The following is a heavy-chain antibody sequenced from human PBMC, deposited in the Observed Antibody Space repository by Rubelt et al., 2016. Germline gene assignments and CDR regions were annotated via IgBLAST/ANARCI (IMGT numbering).Heavy chain of an antibody. D-gene: IGHD5-12*01. CDR2: ISSSGSTI. CDR3: ARSDIVATITDY. Sequence: EVQLVESGGGLVQPGGSLRLSCAASGFTFSSYEMNWVRQAPGKGLEWVSYISSSGSTIYYAESVKGRCTISRDNAKNSLYLQMNSLRAEDTAVYYCARSDIVATITDYWGQGTLVTVSS. J-gene: IGHJ4*02. CDR1: GFTFSSYE. V-gene: IGHV3-48*03.